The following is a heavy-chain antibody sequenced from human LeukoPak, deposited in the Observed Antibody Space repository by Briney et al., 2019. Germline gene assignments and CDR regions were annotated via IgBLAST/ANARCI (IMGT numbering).Heavy chain of an antibody. CDR1: GGTFSSYA. D-gene: IGHD3-22*01. V-gene: IGHV1-69*13. J-gene: IGHJ4*02. CDR3: ARGGYYYDSSGYSHLPDY. Sequence: SVKVSCKASGGTFSSYAFSWVRQAPGQGLEWMGGIIPIVGTTNYAQMFQGRVAITADESTSTAYMELSSLRSEDTAVYYCARGGYYYDSSGYSHLPDYWGQGTLVTVSA. CDR2: IIPIVGTT.